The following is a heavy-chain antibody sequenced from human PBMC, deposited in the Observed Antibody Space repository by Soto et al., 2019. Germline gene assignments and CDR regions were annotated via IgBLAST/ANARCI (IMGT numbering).Heavy chain of an antibody. CDR2: ISSSSSYI. D-gene: IGHD5-12*01. J-gene: IGHJ6*02. CDR1: GFTVSSKY. CDR3: ARELGYSGYETYYYYYGMDV. Sequence: GGSLRLSCAASGFTVSSKYMSWVRQAPGKGLEWVSSISSSSSYIYYADSVKGRFTISRDNAKNSLYLQMNSLRAEDTAVYYCARELGYSGYETYYYYYGMDVWGQGTTVTVSS. V-gene: IGHV3-21*01.